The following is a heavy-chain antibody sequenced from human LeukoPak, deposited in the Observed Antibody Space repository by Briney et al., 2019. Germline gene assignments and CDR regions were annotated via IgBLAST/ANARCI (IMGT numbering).Heavy chain of an antibody. J-gene: IGHJ4*02. CDR2: ISWNSGSI. CDR1: GFTFDDYA. Sequence: PGGSLRLSCAASGFTFDDYAMHWVRQAPGKGLEWVTGISWNSGSIGYADSVKGRFTISRDNAKNSLYLQMNSLRAEDMALYDCAKGGIAVAGVFDYWGQGTLVTVSS. V-gene: IGHV3-9*03. CDR3: AKGGIAVAGVFDY. D-gene: IGHD6-19*01.